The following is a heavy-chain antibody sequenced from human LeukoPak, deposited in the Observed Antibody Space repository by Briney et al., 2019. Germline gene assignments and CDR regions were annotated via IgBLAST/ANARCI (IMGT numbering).Heavy chain of an antibody. Sequence: GASVKVSCKGSGCSFTRCGIRWVRQAPGQGLEGLGWISAYKGHTNYAQKLQGRVSMGTDTSTSTAYMEVRSLRADDTAVDYCARDWLGYCSSTSCMGIDPWGQGTLVSV. D-gene: IGHD2-2*01. CDR3: ARDWLGYCSSTSCMGIDP. V-gene: IGHV1-18*01. J-gene: IGHJ5*02. CDR1: GCSFTRCG. CDR2: ISAYKGHT.